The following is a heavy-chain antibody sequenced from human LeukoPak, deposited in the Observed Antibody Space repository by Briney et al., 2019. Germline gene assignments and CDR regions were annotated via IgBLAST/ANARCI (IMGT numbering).Heavy chain of an antibody. Sequence: PSETLSLTCGVSGGSISSYYWSWIRQPPGKGLEWIGYIYYSGTTNYNPSLKSRVTILVDTSKNQFSLNLSSVTAADTAVYYCARRGIAAAGYDYWGQGTLVTVSS. CDR1: GGSISSYY. CDR3: ARRGIAAAGYDY. J-gene: IGHJ4*02. D-gene: IGHD6-13*01. V-gene: IGHV4-59*08. CDR2: IYYSGTT.